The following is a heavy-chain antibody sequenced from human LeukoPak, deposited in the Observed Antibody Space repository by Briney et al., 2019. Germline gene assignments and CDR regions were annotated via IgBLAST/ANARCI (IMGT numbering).Heavy chain of an antibody. Sequence: GGSLRLSCAASGFTFRNYEMNWVRQAPGKGLEWVSYISNSGSTIYYADSVKGRFTISRDSAKKSVYLQMNSLRAEDTAVYYCARDPVGYYYAMDVWGQGTTVTVSS. J-gene: IGHJ6*02. CDR3: ARDPVGYYYAMDV. V-gene: IGHV3-48*03. CDR1: GFTFRNYE. D-gene: IGHD1-26*01. CDR2: ISNSGSTI.